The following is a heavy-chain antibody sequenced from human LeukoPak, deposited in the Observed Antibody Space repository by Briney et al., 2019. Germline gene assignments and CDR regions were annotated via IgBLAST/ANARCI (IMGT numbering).Heavy chain of an antibody. D-gene: IGHD3-22*01. CDR1: EFIVSSNY. V-gene: IGHV3-66*01. CDR3: ARDPGDWRGSGYYRYFDY. CDR2: IYSGGST. J-gene: IGHJ4*02. Sequence: GGSLRLSCAASEFIVSSNYMTWVRQAPGKGLEWVSVIYSGGSTFYADSVRGRFTISRDSSKNTLYLQMNSLRAEDTAVYYCARDPGDWRGSGYYRYFDYWGQGTLVTVSS.